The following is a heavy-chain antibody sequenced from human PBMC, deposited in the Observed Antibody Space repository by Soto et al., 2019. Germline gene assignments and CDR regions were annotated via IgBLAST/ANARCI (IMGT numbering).Heavy chain of an antibody. J-gene: IGHJ6*02. V-gene: IGHV3-21*01. CDR3: ARAAVGVDYYGRDV. D-gene: IGHD3-10*01. CDR2: ISSSSSYI. Sequence: GGSLRLSCAVSGFTFSSYSMNWVRQAPGKGLEWVSSISSSSSYIYYADSVKGRFTISRDNAENSLYLQMNSLRADDTAVYYCARAAVGVDYYGRDVWGQGTTVTVSS. CDR1: GFTFSSYS.